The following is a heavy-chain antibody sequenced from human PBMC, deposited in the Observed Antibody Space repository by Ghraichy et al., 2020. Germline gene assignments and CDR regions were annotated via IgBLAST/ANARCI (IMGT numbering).Heavy chain of an antibody. CDR2: ISSSSSYI. V-gene: IGHV3-21*01. CDR1: GFTFSSYS. D-gene: IGHD2-2*01. J-gene: IGHJ6*03. Sequence: LTCAASGFTFSSYSMNWVRQAPGKGLEWVSSISSSSSYIYYADSVKGRFTISRDNAKNSLYLQMSSLRAEDTAVYYCARDREYCSSTSCLTYYYYYYMDVWGKGTTVTVSS. CDR3: ARDREYCSSTSCLTYYYYYYMDV.